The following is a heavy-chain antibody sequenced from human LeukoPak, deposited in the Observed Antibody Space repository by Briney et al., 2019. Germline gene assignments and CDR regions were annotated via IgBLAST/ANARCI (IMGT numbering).Heavy chain of an antibody. V-gene: IGHV3-48*04. D-gene: IGHD3-16*01. CDR3: ARAMSTFGGVRNYFDS. Sequence: GGSLRLFCAASGFTFTGHNMNWVRQAPGKGLEWVSFVSISSGTIYYADSVKGRFSISRDNAKSSLDLQMNSLRAEGTAVYYCARAMSTFGGVRNYFDSWGQGTLVTVSS. CDR1: GFTFTGHN. J-gene: IGHJ4*02. CDR2: VSISSGTI.